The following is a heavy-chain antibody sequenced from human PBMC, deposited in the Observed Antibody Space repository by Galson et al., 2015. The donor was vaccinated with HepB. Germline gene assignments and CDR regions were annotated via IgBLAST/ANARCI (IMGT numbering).Heavy chain of an antibody. CDR2: ISSSSSTI. Sequence: SLRLTCAASGFTFSSYSMNWVRQAPGKGLERVSYISSSSSTIYYADSVKGRFTISRDNAKNSLYLQMNGLRDEDTAVYYCARDRGIAAAGALYYYYYGMDVWGQGTTVTVSS. CDR1: GFTFSSYS. CDR3: ARDRGIAAAGALYYYYYGMDV. V-gene: IGHV3-48*02. J-gene: IGHJ6*02. D-gene: IGHD6-13*01.